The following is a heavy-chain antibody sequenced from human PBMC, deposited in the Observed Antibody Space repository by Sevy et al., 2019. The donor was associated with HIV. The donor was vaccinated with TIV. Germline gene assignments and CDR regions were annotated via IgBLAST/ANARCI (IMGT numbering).Heavy chain of an antibody. J-gene: IGHJ4*02. CDR3: VKDRWGLQYYFDF. CDR2: ISYDGSNK. D-gene: IGHD2-15*01. Sequence: GGSLRLSCAASGFTFSSYGMHWFRQAPGKGLEWVALISYDGSNKYYADSVKGRFTISRDNSKNTLDLQMNSLRAEDTAVYYCVKDRWGLQYYFDFWGQGTLVTVSS. CDR1: GFTFSSYG. V-gene: IGHV3-30*18.